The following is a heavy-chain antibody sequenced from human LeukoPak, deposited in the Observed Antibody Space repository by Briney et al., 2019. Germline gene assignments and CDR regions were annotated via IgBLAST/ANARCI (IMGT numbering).Heavy chain of an antibody. CDR1: GFTFSSSW. Sequence: GGSLRLSCAVSGFTFSSSWMNWVRQAPGKGLEWVSSIRSSSSYIYYADSVMGRFTISRDNAKNSLSLQMNSLRAEDTAVYYCAKDRSPPRYNWFDPWGQGTLVTASS. CDR3: AKDRSPPRYNWFDP. V-gene: IGHV3-21*04. D-gene: IGHD2-15*01. J-gene: IGHJ5*02. CDR2: IRSSSSYI.